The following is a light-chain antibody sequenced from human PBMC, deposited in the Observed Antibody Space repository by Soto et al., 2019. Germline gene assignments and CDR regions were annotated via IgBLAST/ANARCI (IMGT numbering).Light chain of an antibody. CDR1: QSVSSSY. J-gene: IGKJ1*01. CDR3: QQYGSSPGT. V-gene: IGKV3-20*01. CDR2: GAS. Sequence: EIVMTQSPATLSVSPGERATLSCMASQSVSSSYLAWYPQKPGQAPRLXIYGASSRATGIPDRFSGSGSGTDFTLTISRLEPEDFEVYYCQQYGSSPGTFGQGTKVDIK.